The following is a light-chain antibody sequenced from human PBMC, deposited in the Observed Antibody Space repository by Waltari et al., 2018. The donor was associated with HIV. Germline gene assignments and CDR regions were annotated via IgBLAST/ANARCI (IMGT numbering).Light chain of an antibody. J-gene: IGLJ1*01. CDR2: NVS. V-gene: IGLV2-14*03. CDR1: SSDVGGYNY. CDR3: NSYTSSSTYV. Sequence: QSALTQPASVPGSPGQSITISCTGTSSDVGGYNYVSWYQQHPGKAPKLIIYNVSNRPSGVSNRFSGSKSGSTASLTISGLQAEDEADYYCNSYTSSSTYVFGTGTKVTVL.